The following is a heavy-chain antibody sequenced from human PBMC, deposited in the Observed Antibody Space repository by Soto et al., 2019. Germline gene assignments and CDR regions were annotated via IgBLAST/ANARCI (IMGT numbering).Heavy chain of an antibody. V-gene: IGHV3-48*02. J-gene: IGHJ4*02. CDR3: ARQVYTVVTPIDF. CDR1: GFTFSAYR. D-gene: IGHD2-21*02. Sequence: EVQLLESGGGLVQPGGSLRLSCAASGFTFSAYRMNWVRQAPGKGLEWLSYISGDRAYIYYADSVRGRFTISRDNAENSLYLQMDNLRDEDTAGYYCARQVYTVVTPIDFWGQGTLVTVSS. CDR2: ISGDRAYI.